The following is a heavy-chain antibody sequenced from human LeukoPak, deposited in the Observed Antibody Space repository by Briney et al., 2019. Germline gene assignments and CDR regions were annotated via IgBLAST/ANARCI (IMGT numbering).Heavy chain of an antibody. Sequence: PSETLSLTCTVSGGSISSSSYYWGWIRQPPGKGLEWIGSIYYSGSTYYNPSLKSRVTISVDTSKNQFSLKLSSVTAADTAVYYCARDLRGATQFDYWGQGTLVTVSS. CDR1: GGSISSSSYY. V-gene: IGHV4-39*07. D-gene: IGHD1-26*01. CDR2: IYYSGST. CDR3: ARDLRGATQFDY. J-gene: IGHJ4*02.